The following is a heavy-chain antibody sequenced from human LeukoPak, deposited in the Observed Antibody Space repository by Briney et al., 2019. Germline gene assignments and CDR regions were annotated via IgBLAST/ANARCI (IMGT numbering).Heavy chain of an antibody. CDR2: INPSSGST. J-gene: IGHJ4*02. Sequence: ASVKVSCKASGYSFTRYYISWVRQAPGQGLEWMGIINPSSGSTTYAQKFQGRVTMTRDMSTNTVYMELSSLRSEDTAVYYCARGRPETWKPTWSEKYYFDYWGQGTLVTVSS. D-gene: IGHD1-1*01. V-gene: IGHV1-46*01. CDR1: GYSFTRYY. CDR3: ARGRPETWKPTWSEKYYFDY.